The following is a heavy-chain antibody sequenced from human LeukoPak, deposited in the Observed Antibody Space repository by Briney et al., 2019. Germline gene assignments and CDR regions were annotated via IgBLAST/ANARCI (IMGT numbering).Heavy chain of an antibody. D-gene: IGHD3-16*01. V-gene: IGHV4-4*02. CDR3: ARAFYPPDFGFGRAPYYFDK. CDR2: INNRGNT. J-gene: IGHJ4*02. Sequence: SETLSVTCAVSGGSISSSNWWNGVREPPGKGLEGIGEINNRGNTHYNPSLKSRVTMSVDTSTNPFSLRVNSVTAADTAVYYCARAFYPPDFGFGRAPYYFDKWGRGTLVTVSS. CDR1: GGSISSSNW.